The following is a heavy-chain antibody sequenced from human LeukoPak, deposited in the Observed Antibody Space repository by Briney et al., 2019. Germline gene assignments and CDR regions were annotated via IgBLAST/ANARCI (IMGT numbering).Heavy chain of an antibody. CDR2: ISGDGGST. V-gene: IGHV3-43*02. J-gene: IGHJ4*02. CDR1: GFTFDDYA. Sequence: PGGSLGLSCAASGFTFDDYAMHWVRQAPGKGLEWVSLISGDGGSTYYADSVKGRFTISRDNSKNFLYLQMNSLRTEDTALYYCAKARSSSWYGYYDYWGQGTLVTVSS. CDR3: AKARSSSWYGYYDY. D-gene: IGHD6-13*01.